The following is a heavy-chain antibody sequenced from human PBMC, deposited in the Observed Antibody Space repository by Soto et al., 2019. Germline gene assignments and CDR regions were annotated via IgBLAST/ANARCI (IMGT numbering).Heavy chain of an antibody. J-gene: IGHJ3*01. CDR1: GVSISNAF. CDR3: VKDRVALAGFDV. Sequence: QVHLQESGPGLLKPSETLSLTCSVSGVSISNAFWSWIRQPAGQGLEYIGRFYADTSANENPSLKSRLSMSRDMSKNQLSLRLTFVTAADTGVYYCVKDRVALAGFDVWGHGILVTVS. CDR2: FYADTSA. V-gene: IGHV4-4*07. D-gene: IGHD6-19*01.